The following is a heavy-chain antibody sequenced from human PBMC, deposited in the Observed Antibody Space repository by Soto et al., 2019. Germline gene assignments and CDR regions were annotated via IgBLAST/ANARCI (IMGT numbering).Heavy chain of an antibody. J-gene: IGHJ3*02. D-gene: IGHD3-22*01. CDR3: ARPYDSSGYIDAFDI. Sequence: QVQLQESGPGLVKPSETLSLTCTVSGGSISSYYWSWIRQPPGKGLEWIGYIYYSGSTNYNPSLKSRVTISVDTSKNQFSLKLSSVTAADTAVYYCARPYDSSGYIDAFDIWGQGTMVTVSS. CDR1: GGSISSYY. CDR2: IYYSGST. V-gene: IGHV4-59*01.